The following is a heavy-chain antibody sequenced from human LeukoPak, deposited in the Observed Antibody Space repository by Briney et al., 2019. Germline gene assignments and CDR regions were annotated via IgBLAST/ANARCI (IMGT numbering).Heavy chain of an antibody. V-gene: IGHV3-21*01. Sequence: GGSLRLSCAASGFTFISYSMSWVRQAPGKELEWVSSISNASTYRDYADSLRGRFTISRDNPKPSPYQQINSLRAEDPAVYYCASESIDCSGTRCPPGPAADSFDFWGEGILVTVSS. CDR3: ASESIDCSGTRCPPGPAADSFDF. J-gene: IGHJ4*02. CDR2: ISNASTYR. CDR1: GFTFISYS. D-gene: IGHD4-23*01.